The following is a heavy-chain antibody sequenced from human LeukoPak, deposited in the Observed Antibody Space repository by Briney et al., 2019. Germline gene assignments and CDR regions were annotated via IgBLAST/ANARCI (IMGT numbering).Heavy chain of an antibody. D-gene: IGHD2-15*01. CDR1: GFAVKSSY. J-gene: IGHJ4*02. V-gene: IGHV3-53*01. CDR2: LYAGGES. CDR3: VRDNPRCCGVVPANIDDY. Sequence: PGGSLRLSCAASGFAVKSSYMNWVRQAPGKGLEWVSVLYAGGESYYADSVRGRFTISRDNAKNSLYLQMHSLRAEDTAVYYCVRDNPRCCGVVPANIDDYWGQGTLVTVSS.